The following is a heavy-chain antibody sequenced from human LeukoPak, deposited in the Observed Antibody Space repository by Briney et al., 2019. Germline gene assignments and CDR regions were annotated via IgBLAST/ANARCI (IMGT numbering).Heavy chain of an antibody. D-gene: IGHD3-22*01. CDR1: GFTFSSYA. J-gene: IGHJ4*02. V-gene: IGHV3-64*01. CDR2: ISSNGGST. CDR3: AREYYYDSSGYYSFDY. Sequence: GGSLRLSCAASGFTFSSYAMHWVRQAPGKGLEYVSAISSNGGSTYYANPVKGRFTISRDNSKNTLYLQMGSLRAEDMAVYYCAREYYYDSSGYYSFDYWGQGTLVTVSS.